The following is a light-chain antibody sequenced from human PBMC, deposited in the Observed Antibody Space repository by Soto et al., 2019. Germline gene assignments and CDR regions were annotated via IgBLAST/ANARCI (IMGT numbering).Light chain of an antibody. CDR2: DVS. J-gene: IGLJ2*01. V-gene: IGLV2-14*01. CDR1: SSDVGGYNY. CDR3: SSYTSSSTLV. Sequence: QSVLTQPASVSGSPGQSITISCTGTSSDVGGYNYVSWYQQHPGKAPKLMIYDVSNRPSGVSNRFSGSKSGNTASLTISGLQAEYEADYYCSSYTSSSTLVFGGGTNVTVL.